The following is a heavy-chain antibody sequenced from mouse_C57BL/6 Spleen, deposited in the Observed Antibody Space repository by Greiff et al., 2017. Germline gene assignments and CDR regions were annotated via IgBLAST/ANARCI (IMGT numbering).Heavy chain of an antibody. D-gene: IGHD4-1*01. J-gene: IGHJ2*01. CDR2: ISAGGSYT. CDR1: GFTFSSYA. CDR3: ARNNGTGDY. V-gene: IGHV5-4*01. Sequence: EVQLQESGGGLVKPGGSLKLSCAASGFTFSSYAMSWVRQTPEKRLEWVATISAGGSYTYYPDNVKGRFTISRDNAKNNLYLQMSHLKSSDTAMYYGARNNGTGDYWGQGTTLTVSS.